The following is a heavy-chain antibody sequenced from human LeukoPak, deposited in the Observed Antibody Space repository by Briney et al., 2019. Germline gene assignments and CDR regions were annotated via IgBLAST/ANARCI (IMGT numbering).Heavy chain of an antibody. J-gene: IGHJ4*02. CDR1: GFTFSSYT. CDR3: AKGPRPHSDY. V-gene: IGHV3-30*07. Sequence: GGSLRLSCAASGFTFSSYTMLWVRQAPGKGLEWVASFSYDGSKKNYADSVKGRFTISRDNSKNTLYLQMNSLRAEDTAVYYCAKGPRPHSDYWGQGTLVSVSS. CDR2: FSYDGSKK.